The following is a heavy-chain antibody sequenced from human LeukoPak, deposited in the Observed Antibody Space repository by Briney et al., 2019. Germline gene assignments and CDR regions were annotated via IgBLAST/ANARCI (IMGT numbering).Heavy chain of an antibody. J-gene: IGHJ3*02. CDR2: IYYSGSSGST. CDR3: ARVGGVRGAHHI. D-gene: IGHD3-10*01. CDR1: GGSISSYY. V-gene: IGHV4-59*01. Sequence: SSETPSLTCTVSGGSISSYYWSWIRQPPGKGLEWIGYIYYSGSSGSTNYSPSLKSRGTISVDTSKNQFSLKLSSVTAADTAVYYCARVGGVRGAHHIWGQGTMVTVSS.